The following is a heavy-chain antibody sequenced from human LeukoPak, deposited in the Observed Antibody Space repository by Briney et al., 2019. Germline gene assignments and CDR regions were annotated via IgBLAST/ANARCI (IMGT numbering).Heavy chain of an antibody. D-gene: IGHD2-21*02. J-gene: IGHJ5*02. CDR3: ARTPTYCGGDCYYFDP. Sequence: SQTLSLTCAVSGGSISSSGYSWRWIRQPPGKGLEWIGYIQHTGSTYYNPSLKSRVTISVDRSKNQFSLKLSSVTAADTAMYFCARTPTYCGGDCYYFDPWGQGTLVTVSS. V-gene: IGHV4-30-2*01. CDR1: GGSISSSGYS. CDR2: IQHTGST.